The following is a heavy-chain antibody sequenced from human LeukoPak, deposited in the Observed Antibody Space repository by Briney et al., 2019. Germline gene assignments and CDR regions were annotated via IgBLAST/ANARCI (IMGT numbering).Heavy chain of an antibody. J-gene: IGHJ4*02. D-gene: IGHD3-3*01. Sequence: ASVKVSCKASGYTFTGYGISWVRQAPGQGLEWMGWISAYNGNTNYAQKLQGRVTMTTDTSTSTAYMELRSLRSDDTAVYYCARDYDFWSGYHKSDFDYWGQGTLVTVSS. CDR2: ISAYNGNT. CDR3: ARDYDFWSGYHKSDFDY. V-gene: IGHV1-18*01. CDR1: GYTFTGYG.